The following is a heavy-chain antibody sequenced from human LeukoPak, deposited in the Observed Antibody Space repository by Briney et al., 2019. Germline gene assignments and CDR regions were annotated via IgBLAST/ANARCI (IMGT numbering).Heavy chain of an antibody. CDR2: INPSGGST. J-gene: IGHJ6*02. V-gene: IGHV1-46*01. Sequence: ASMKVSCKASGYTFTSYYMHWVRQAPGQGLEWMGIINPSGGSTSYAQKFQGRVTMTRDTSTSTVYMELSSLRSEDTAVYYCARDGADIVVVVAAGPLSRYYGMDVWGQGTTVTVSS. CDR3: ARDGADIVVVVAAGPLSRYYGMDV. CDR1: GYTFTSYY. D-gene: IGHD2-15*01.